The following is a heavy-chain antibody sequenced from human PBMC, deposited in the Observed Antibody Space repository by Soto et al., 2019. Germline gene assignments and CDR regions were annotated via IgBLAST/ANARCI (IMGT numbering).Heavy chain of an antibody. Sequence: GGSLRLSCAASGFTLRNNVLSWVRQAPGKGLDWVSGITGSGRDTYYADSVKGRFTISRDNSKNMVLLQMNSLRAEDTDLYYCAKNGLDNSPSAIDSWGPGTLVTVSS. CDR3: AKNGLDNSPSAIDS. CDR1: GFTLRNNV. CDR2: ITGSGRDT. V-gene: IGHV3-23*01. D-gene: IGHD2-8*01. J-gene: IGHJ4*02.